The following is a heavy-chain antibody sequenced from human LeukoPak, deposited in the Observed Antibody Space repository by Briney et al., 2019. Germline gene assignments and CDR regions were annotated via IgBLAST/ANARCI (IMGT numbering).Heavy chain of an antibody. J-gene: IGHJ6*03. V-gene: IGHV3-48*03. CDR3: ARADIVVVPAVSRDYYYYYMDV. CDR2: ISSSGSTI. Sequence: GSLRLSCAASGFTFSSCEMNWVRQAPGKGLEWVSYISSSGSTIYYADSVKGRFTISRDNAKNSLYLQMNSLRAEDTAVYYCARADIVVVPAVSRDYYYYYMDVWGKGTTVTISS. CDR1: GFTFSSCE. D-gene: IGHD2-2*01.